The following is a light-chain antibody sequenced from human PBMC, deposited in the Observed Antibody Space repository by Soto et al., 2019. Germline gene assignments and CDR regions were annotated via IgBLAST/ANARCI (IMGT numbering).Light chain of an antibody. J-gene: IGLJ1*01. CDR3: QTWGTGIHV. Sequence: QSVLTQSPSASASLGASVKLTCTRSSGHSSYAIAWHQQQPEKGPRYLMKLNSDGSHSKGDGIPDRFSGSSSGAERYLIISSLHSEDEADYYCQTWGTGIHVFGTGTKVTVL. V-gene: IGLV4-69*01. CDR2: LNSDGSH. CDR1: SGHSSYA.